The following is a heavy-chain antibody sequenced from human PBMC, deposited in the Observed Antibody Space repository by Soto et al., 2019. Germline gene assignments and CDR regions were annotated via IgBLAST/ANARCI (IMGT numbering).Heavy chain of an antibody. J-gene: IGHJ4*02. Sequence: EVQLVESGGGLVKPEESLRLSCAASGFTFRSAWMSWVRQAPGKGLEWTSRIKSKVDGGTTDYPASVKGRFTISRDDSKNTVYLQMNSLKLEDTAVYYCTSDVPDQGSGEFDFWGQGTLVTVSS. CDR1: GFTFRSAW. CDR2: IKSKVDGGTT. CDR3: TSDVPDQGSGEFDF. D-gene: IGHD3-10*01. V-gene: IGHV3-15*01.